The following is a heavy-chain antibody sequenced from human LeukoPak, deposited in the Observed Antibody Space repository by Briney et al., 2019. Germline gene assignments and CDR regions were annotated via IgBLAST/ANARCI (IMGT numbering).Heavy chain of an antibody. Sequence: GGSLRLSCVASGFTFSSYYMSWVRQAPGKGLEWVANIKEGGSERYYVDSMKGRFTISRDNAKNSLYLQMNSLRAEDTAVYYCARDLYGDYFFDYWGQGTLVTVSS. CDR1: GFTFSSYY. J-gene: IGHJ4*02. CDR3: ARDLYGDYFFDY. CDR2: IKEGGSER. V-gene: IGHV3-7*01. D-gene: IGHD4-17*01.